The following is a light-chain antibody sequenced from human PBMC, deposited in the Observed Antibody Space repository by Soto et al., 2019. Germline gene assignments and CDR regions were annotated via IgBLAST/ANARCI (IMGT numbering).Light chain of an antibody. V-gene: IGLV2-14*03. CDR1: SSDVGAYNY. CDR3: TSYASSSIPYV. Sequence: TGTSSDVGAYNYVSWYQHHPGKAPKLMIYDVSNRPSGVSNRFSGSKSGNTASLTISGLQAEDEADYYCTSYASSSIPYVFGTGTKVTVL. CDR2: DVS. J-gene: IGLJ1*01.